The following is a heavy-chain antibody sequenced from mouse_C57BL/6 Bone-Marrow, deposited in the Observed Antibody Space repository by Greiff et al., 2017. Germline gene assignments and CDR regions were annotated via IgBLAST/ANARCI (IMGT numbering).Heavy chain of an antibody. CDR2: IYPSDSET. Sequence: QVQLQQPGAELVRPGSSVKLSCKASGYTFTSYWMDWVKQRPGQGLEWIGNIYPSDSETHYNQKFKDKATLTVDKSSSTAYMQLSSLTSEDSAVYYCAGGGLPFCAMDYWGQGTAVTVSS. CDR1: GYTFTSYW. CDR3: AGGGLPFCAMDY. J-gene: IGHJ4*01. V-gene: IGHV1-61*01. D-gene: IGHD2-2*01.